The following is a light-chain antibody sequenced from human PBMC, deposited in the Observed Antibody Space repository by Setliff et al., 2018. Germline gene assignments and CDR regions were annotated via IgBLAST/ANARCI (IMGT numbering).Light chain of an antibody. Sequence: GTVGQKVTLSCSGKTDNIGSFAVGWYQQISHGAPKTVMFGNSLPSGIPDRFSGSKSGTTASLTISGLQPEDEADYYCSTWDYSLSAKVFGTGTKVTVL. CDR1: TDNIGSFA. J-gene: IGLJ1*01. CDR3: STWDYSLSAKV. V-gene: IGLV1-44*01. CDR2: GNS.